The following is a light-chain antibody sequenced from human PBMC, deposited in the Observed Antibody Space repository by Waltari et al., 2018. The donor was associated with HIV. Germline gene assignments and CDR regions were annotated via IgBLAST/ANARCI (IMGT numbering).Light chain of an antibody. Sequence: TQSPGPLSLAPGEKATLPCKASQSVSSTSLAWYQQKPGQSPRLLIYSASTRANGIPDRFSGSGSGTDFSLTISRLEPEDFAVYYCQRYGRSRTFGQGTKVEIK. CDR2: SAS. V-gene: IGKV3-20*01. CDR3: QRYGRSRT. CDR1: QSVSSTS. J-gene: IGKJ1*01.